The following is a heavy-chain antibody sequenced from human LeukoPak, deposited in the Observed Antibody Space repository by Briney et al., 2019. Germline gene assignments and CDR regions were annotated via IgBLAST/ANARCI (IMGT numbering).Heavy chain of an antibody. CDR3: AKRTVQRWLQYFDY. Sequence: GGSLRLSCAASGFTFSSYAMSWVRQAPGKGLEWVSAISGSGGSTYYADSVKGRFTISRDNSKNTLYLQMNSLRAEDTAAYYCAKRTVQRWLQYFDYWGQGTLVTVSS. CDR2: ISGSGGST. D-gene: IGHD5-24*01. J-gene: IGHJ4*02. V-gene: IGHV3-23*01. CDR1: GFTFSSYA.